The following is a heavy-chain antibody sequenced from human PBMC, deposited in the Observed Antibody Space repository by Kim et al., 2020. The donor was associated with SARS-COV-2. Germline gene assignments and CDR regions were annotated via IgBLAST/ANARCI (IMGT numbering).Heavy chain of an antibody. CDR1: GFIFSNYG. V-gene: IGHV3-33*01. CDR3: AREYTYYYFDY. CDR2: IWFDGNNK. J-gene: IGHJ4*02. D-gene: IGHD1-1*01. Sequence: GGSLRLSCAASGFIFSNYGMHWVRQAPGKGLEWVAVIWFDGNNKYYADSVKGRFTISRDNSKNTLYLHMNSLRAKDTAVYYCAREYTYYYFDYWGQGTLVTVSS.